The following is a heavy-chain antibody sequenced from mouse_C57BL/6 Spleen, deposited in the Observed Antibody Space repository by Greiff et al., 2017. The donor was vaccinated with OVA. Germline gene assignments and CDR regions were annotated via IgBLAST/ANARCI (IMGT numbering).Heavy chain of an antibody. CDR2: IDPSDSET. CDR3: ARRYYGSSGYFDV. CDR1: GYTFTSYW. D-gene: IGHD1-1*01. Sequence: QVQLQQPGAELVRPGSSVKLSCKASGYTFTSYWMHWVKQRPIQGLEWIGNIDPSDSETHYNQKFKDKATLTVDKSSSTAYMQLSSLTSEDSAVYYCARRYYGSSGYFDVWGTGTTVTVSS. V-gene: IGHV1-52*01. J-gene: IGHJ1*03.